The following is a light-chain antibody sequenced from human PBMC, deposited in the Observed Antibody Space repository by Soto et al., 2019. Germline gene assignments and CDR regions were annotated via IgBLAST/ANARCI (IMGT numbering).Light chain of an antibody. V-gene: IGKV3-20*01. CDR3: QQYGSSPWT. Sequence: EIVLTQSPGTLSLSPGERATLSCRASQSIRNNFLAWYQQKPGQAPRLLIYGASNRATGIPDRFSGSGSGTDFTLTISRLGPEDFAVYYCQQYGSSPWTFGQGTKVEIK. CDR1: QSIRNNF. J-gene: IGKJ1*01. CDR2: GAS.